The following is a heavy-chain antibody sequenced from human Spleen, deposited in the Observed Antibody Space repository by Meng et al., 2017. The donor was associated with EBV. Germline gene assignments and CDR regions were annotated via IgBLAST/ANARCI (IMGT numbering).Heavy chain of an antibody. J-gene: IGHJ4*02. V-gene: IGHV3-23*01. CDR1: RSTISSYA. CDR2: ISGSDDNA. CDR3: AKPLMMFFSPFDY. Sequence: EVWLLWSGGVLVQSGGSLRLSCAAPRSTISSYAMSWVRQAPGKGLEWVSSISGSDDNAEYADSVKGRFTISRDISTNTLFLQMNSLRAEDTALYYCAKPLMMFFSPFDYWGQGTLVTVSS. D-gene: IGHD2-8*01.